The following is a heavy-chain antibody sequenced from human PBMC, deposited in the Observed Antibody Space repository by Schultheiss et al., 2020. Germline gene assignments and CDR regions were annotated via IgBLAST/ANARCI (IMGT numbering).Heavy chain of an antibody. CDR3: ARDRLGQGHDLDV. J-gene: IGHJ6*02. CDR1: GFTLSSYG. V-gene: IGHV3-33*01. CDR2: LWNDGSKA. D-gene: IGHD3-3*01. Sequence: GGSLRLSCEASGFTLSSYGMHWVRQAPGKGLEWLAVLWNDGSKAYYADSVRGRFTISRDSSKNTLYLQMNSLRGEDTAVYYCARDRLGQGHDLDVWGQGTTVTVSS.